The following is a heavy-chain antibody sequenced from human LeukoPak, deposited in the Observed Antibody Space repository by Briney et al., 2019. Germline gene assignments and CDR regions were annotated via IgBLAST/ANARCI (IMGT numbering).Heavy chain of an antibody. V-gene: IGHV3-13*01. Sequence: GGSLRLSCAASGFTFRGYDMHWVRQATGKGLEWVSAIGPAGDTYYPGSVKGRFTISRENAKSSLYLQMNSLRAGDTGVYYCARASGSYLDWGQGTLVTVSS. CDR3: ARASGSYLD. CDR1: GFTFRGYD. CDR2: IGPAGDT. J-gene: IGHJ4*02. D-gene: IGHD1-26*01.